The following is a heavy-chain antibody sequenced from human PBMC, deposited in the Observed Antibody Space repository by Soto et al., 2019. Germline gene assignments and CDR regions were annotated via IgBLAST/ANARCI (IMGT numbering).Heavy chain of an antibody. D-gene: IGHD3-22*01. CDR1: GIAFSRYG. V-gene: IGHV3-33*01. CDR3: VRDSSDSIEYFQR. CDR2: IWHDGSDK. J-gene: IGHJ1*01. Sequence: QEQLVESGGGVVQPGKSLRLSCVASGIAFSRYGMHWVRQAPGKGLEWLALIWHDGSDKYYADSVKGRFTISRDNSKNTVFLEMNSLRFEDTSVYHCVRDSSDSIEYFQRSGQGTLVTVSS.